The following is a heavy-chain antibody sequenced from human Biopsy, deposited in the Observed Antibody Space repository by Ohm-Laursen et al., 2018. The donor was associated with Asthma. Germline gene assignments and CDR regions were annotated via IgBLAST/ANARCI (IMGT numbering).Heavy chain of an antibody. CDR1: GFTFSSYA. V-gene: IGHV3-23*01. CDR3: VKALGGGDGFDV. Sequence: SLRLSCAASGFTFSSYAMSWVRQTPDRGLEWVSGISTSGGSKYYADSVKGRFTLSRDNSKITLSLQMNSLTEGDTAVYYCVKALGGGDGFDVWGLGTTVTVSS. CDR2: ISTSGGSK. J-gene: IGHJ3*01.